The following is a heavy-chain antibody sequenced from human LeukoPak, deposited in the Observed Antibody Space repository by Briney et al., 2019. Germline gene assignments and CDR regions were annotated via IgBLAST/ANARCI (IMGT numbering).Heavy chain of an antibody. V-gene: IGHV3-7*01. Sequence: GGSLRLSCAASGFTFSTYAMSWVRQAPGKGLEWVADIKQDGSEKYYVDSVKGRFTISRQNAKNSLFLQMNSLRAEDTAVYYCARHRSGGSQDDAFDIWGQGTMVTVSS. D-gene: IGHD2-15*01. CDR1: GFTFSTYA. CDR3: ARHRSGGSQDDAFDI. CDR2: IKQDGSEK. J-gene: IGHJ3*02.